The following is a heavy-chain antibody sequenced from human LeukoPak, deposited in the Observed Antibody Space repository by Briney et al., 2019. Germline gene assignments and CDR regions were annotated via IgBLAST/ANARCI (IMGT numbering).Heavy chain of an antibody. CDR2: IYYSGST. D-gene: IGHD2-2*01. CDR3: ARHVRSWRGPAAPEY. J-gene: IGHJ4*02. V-gene: IGHV4-39*01. CDR1: GGSISSSSYY. Sequence: KPSETLSLTCTVSGGSISSSSYYWGWIRQPPGKGLEWIGSIYYSGSTYYNPSLKSRVTISVDTSKNQFSLKLSSVTAADTVVYYCARHVRSWRGPAAPEYWGQGTLVTVSS.